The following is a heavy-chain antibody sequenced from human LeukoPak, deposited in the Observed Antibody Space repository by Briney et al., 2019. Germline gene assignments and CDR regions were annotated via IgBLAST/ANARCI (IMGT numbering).Heavy chain of an antibody. CDR3: ANPPTGGYCSSTSCPGDY. Sequence: PGGSLRLSCAASGFTFSSYSMNWVRQAPGKGLEWVSYISSSSSTIYYVDSVKGRFTISRDNSKNTLYLQMNSLRAEDTAVYYCANPPTGGYCSSTSCPGDYWGQGTLVTVSS. D-gene: IGHD2-2*01. J-gene: IGHJ4*02. CDR1: GFTFSSYS. CDR2: ISSSSSTI. V-gene: IGHV3-48*01.